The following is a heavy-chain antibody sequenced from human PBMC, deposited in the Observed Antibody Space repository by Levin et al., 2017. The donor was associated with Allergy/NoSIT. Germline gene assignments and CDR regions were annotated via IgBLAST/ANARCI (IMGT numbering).Heavy chain of an antibody. CDR3: AKGGDMDV. CDR1: GFAFNIYG. J-gene: IGHJ6*02. CDR2: ITSDGNHK. D-gene: IGHD3-16*01. Sequence: GESLKISCAASGFAFNIYGMHWVRQAPGKGPEWVALITSDGNHKFYADSVKGRFTVSRDNSRNTMYLQMNSLRVEDTALYYCAKGGDMDVWGRGTTVTVSS. V-gene: IGHV3-30*18.